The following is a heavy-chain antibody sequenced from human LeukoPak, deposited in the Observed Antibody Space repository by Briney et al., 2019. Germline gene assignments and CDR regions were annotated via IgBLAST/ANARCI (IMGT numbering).Heavy chain of an antibody. CDR1: GFTFSSYS. J-gene: IGHJ4*02. V-gene: IGHV3-21*04. D-gene: IGHD3-10*01. CDR3: AKDGALLWFGEAIYFDY. Sequence: PGGSLRLSCAASGFTFSSYSMNWVRQAPGKGLEWVSSISSSSSYIYYADSVKGRFTISRDNAKNSLYLQMNSLRAEDTAVYYCAKDGALLWFGEAIYFDYWGQGTLVTVSS. CDR2: ISSSSSYI.